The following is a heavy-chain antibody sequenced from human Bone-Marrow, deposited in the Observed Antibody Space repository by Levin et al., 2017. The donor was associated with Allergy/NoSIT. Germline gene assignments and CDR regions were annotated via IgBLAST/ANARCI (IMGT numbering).Heavy chain of an antibody. CDR1: GFTFSRYS. CDR2: ISRSSSTI. Sequence: GESLKISCAASGFTFSRYSMNWVRQAPGRGLEWVSYISRSSSTISYADSVKGRFAISIDNAKNSLYLQMNSLRDEDTAVYYCARPDCSGTSCYYFSDSWGQGTLVTVSS. V-gene: IGHV3-48*02. CDR3: ARPDCSGTSCYYFSDS. J-gene: IGHJ4*02. D-gene: IGHD2-2*01.